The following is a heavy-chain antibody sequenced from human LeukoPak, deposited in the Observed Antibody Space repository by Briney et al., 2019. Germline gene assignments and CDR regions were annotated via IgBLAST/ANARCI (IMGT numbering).Heavy chain of an antibody. CDR2: ISSSGSTI. CDR1: GFTFSSYE. Sequence: GGSLRLSCAASGFTFSSYEMNWVRQAPGKGLEWVSYISSSGSTIYYADSVKGRFTISRDNAKNSLYLQMNSLRAEDTALYYCARVARAARPKYYFDYWGQGTLVTVSS. D-gene: IGHD6-6*01. V-gene: IGHV3-48*03. J-gene: IGHJ4*02. CDR3: ARVARAARPKYYFDY.